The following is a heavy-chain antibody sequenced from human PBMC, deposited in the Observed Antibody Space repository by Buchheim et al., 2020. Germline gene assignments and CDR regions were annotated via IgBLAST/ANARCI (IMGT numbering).Heavy chain of an antibody. V-gene: IGHV3-33*01. Sequence: QVQLVESGGGVVQPGRSLRLSCAASGFTFSSYGMHWVRQAPGKGLEWVAVIWYDGSNKYYADSVTGRFTISRDNSKNTLYLQMNSRRAEDTAVYYCARDLSGSYSPPLGYWGQGTL. J-gene: IGHJ4*02. CDR3: ARDLSGSYSPPLGY. CDR2: IWYDGSNK. D-gene: IGHD1-26*01. CDR1: GFTFSSYG.